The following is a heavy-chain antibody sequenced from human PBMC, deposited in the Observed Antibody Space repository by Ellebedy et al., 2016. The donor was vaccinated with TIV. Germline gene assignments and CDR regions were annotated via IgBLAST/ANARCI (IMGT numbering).Heavy chain of an antibody. D-gene: IGHD5-24*01. CDR3: ARAVEMSRSPPSDAFDV. Sequence: GESLKISCAASGFTVNENYMSWIRQAPGQGLEWVSVLYGSGTTYHANSVRGRFTISRDTSKNIVYLQMNSLRAEDTAVYYCARAVEMSRSPPSDAFDVWGQGTMVTVSS. J-gene: IGHJ3*01. V-gene: IGHV3-66*01. CDR1: GFTVNENY. CDR2: LYGSGTT.